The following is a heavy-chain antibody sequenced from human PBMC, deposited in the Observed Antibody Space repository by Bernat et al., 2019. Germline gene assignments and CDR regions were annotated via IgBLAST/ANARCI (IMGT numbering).Heavy chain of an antibody. V-gene: IGHV3-33*06. CDR1: GFTFSSYG. J-gene: IGHJ5*02. D-gene: IGHD5-12*01. CDR3: AKDLERWLRTFNFFDP. CDR2: IWYDGSNK. Sequence: QVQLVESGGGVVQPGRSLRLSCAASGFTFSSYGMHWVRQAPGKGLEWVAVIWYDGSNKYYADSVKGRFTISRDNSKNTLYPQMNSLRAEDTAVYYCAKDLERWLRTFNFFDPWGQGTLVTVSS.